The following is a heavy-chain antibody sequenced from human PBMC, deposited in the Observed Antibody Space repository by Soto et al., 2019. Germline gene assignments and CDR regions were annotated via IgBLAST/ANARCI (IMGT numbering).Heavy chain of an antibody. Sequence: SETLSLTCTVSGGSISSSDYYWSWIRQPPGKGLEWIGYIYYSGSTYYNPSLKSRVTISVDTSKNQFSLKVSSVTVADTAVYYCARVAHGGHDDFDIWGQGTMVTVSS. CDR2: IYYSGST. V-gene: IGHV4-30-4*01. J-gene: IGHJ3*02. CDR1: GGSISSSDYY. D-gene: IGHD3-10*01. CDR3: ARVAHGGHDDFDI.